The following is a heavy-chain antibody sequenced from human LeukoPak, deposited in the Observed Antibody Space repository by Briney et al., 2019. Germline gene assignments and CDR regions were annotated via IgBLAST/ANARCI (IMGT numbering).Heavy chain of an antibody. V-gene: IGHV4-59*01. Sequence: SETLSLTCTVSGGSLSSYYWSWIRQPPGKGLEWIGYIYYSGSTNYNPSLKSRVTISVDTSKNQFSLKLSSVTAADTAVYYCARGQDLGYCSGGSCSYYYMDVWGKGTTVTVSS. CDR3: ARGQDLGYCSGGSCSYYYMDV. CDR1: GGSLSSYY. CDR2: IYYSGST. D-gene: IGHD2-15*01. J-gene: IGHJ6*03.